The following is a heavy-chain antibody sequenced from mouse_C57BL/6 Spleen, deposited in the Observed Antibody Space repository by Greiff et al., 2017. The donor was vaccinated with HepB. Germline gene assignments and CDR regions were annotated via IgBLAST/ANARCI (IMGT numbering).Heavy chain of an antibody. V-gene: IGHV1-39*01. CDR2: INPNYGTT. J-gene: IGHJ2*01. Sequence: QQSGPELVKPGASVKISCKASGYSFTDYNMNWVKQSNGKSLEWIGVINPNYGTTSYNQKFKGKATLTVDQSSSTAYMQINSLTSEDSAVYYCARALPITTVVATNFDYWGQGTTLTVSS. CDR1: GYSFTDYN. D-gene: IGHD1-1*01. CDR3: ARALPITTVVATNFDY.